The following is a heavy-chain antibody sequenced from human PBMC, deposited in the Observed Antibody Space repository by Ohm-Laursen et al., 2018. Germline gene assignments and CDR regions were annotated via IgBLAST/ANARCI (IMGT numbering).Heavy chain of an antibody. V-gene: IGHV3-21*01. CDR2: ISSSSSYI. J-gene: IGHJ5*02. D-gene: IGHD2-8*01. Sequence: SLRLSCTASGFTFSSYSMNWVRQAPGKGLEWVSSISSSSSYIYYADSVKGRFTISRDNAKNSLYLQMNSLRAEDTAVYYCARDYDYMVSDWFDPWGQGTLVTVSS. CDR3: ARDYDYMVSDWFDP. CDR1: GFTFSSYS.